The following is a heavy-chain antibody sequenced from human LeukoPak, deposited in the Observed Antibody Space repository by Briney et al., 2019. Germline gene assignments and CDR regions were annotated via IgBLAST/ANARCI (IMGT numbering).Heavy chain of an antibody. CDR3: ARKGSTGFDP. J-gene: IGHJ5*02. Sequence: SETLSLTCTVSGASISSTSYCWGWIRQPAGKGLEWIGHIHTSGSTNYNPSLKSRVTISVDTSKNQFSLKLSSVTAADTAVYYWARKGSTGFDPWGQGTLVTVSS. D-gene: IGHD2-15*01. V-gene: IGHV4-61*09. CDR2: IHTSGST. CDR1: GASISSTSYC.